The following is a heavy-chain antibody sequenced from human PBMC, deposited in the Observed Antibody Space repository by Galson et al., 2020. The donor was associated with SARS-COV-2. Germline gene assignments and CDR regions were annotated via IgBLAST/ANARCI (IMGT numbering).Heavy chain of an antibody. CDR3: ARLVYDYXDFQPFDY. CDR2: IYYSGST. V-gene: IGHV4-39*01. D-gene: IGHD4-17*01. J-gene: IGHJ4*02. Sequence: SETLSLTCTVSGGSISSSSYYWGWIRQPPGKGLEWIGSIYYSGSTYYNPSLKSRVTISVDTSKNQFSLKLSYVTAADTAVYYCARLVYDYXDFQPFDYWGQGTLVTVSS. CDR1: GGSISSSSYY.